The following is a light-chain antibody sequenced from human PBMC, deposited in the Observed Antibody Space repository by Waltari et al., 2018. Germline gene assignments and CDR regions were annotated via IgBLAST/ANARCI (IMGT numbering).Light chain of an antibody. CDR3: SSYASNGHMV. CDR2: NVS. Sequence: QSALTQPASVSGSPGQPITISCTGTSSDVGGHNYVSWYQHHPGKVPKLIIYNVSNRPSGVSNRFSASKSGNTASLTISGVQAEDEADYYCSSYASNGHMVFGGGTKLTVL. CDR1: SSDVGGHNY. V-gene: IGLV2-14*03. J-gene: IGLJ2*01.